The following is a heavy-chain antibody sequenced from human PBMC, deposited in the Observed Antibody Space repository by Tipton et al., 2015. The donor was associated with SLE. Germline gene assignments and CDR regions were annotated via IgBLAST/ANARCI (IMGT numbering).Heavy chain of an antibody. Sequence: LTCAVYGGSFSGYYWSWIRQPPGEGPEWIGYISYSGGSKYNPSLKSRVTMSLDTSKKQFSLTLKSVTAADTAIYYCARDPDYGDPGTFDYWGQGTLVTVSS. J-gene: IGHJ4*02. CDR3: ARDPDYGDPGTFDY. V-gene: IGHV4-59*01. CDR1: GGSFSGYY. CDR2: ISYSGGS. D-gene: IGHD4-17*01.